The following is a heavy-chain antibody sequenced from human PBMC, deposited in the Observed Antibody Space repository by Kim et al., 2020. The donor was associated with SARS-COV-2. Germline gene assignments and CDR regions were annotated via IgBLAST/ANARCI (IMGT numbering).Heavy chain of an antibody. CDR2: IYYSGST. D-gene: IGHD2-2*01. Sequence: SETLSLTCTVSGGSISSGGYYWSWIRQHPGKGLEWIGYIYYSGSTYYNPSLKSRVTISVDTSKNQFSLKLSSVTAADTAVYYCASACSSTSCSLGFDPWGQGTLVTVSS. CDR1: GGSISSGGYY. J-gene: IGHJ5*02. V-gene: IGHV4-31*03. CDR3: ASACSSTSCSLGFDP.